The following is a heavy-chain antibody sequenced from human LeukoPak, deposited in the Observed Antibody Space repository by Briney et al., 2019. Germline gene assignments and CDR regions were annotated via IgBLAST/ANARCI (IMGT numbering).Heavy chain of an antibody. CDR1: GGTFSSYA. V-gene: IGHV1-69*13. J-gene: IGHJ6*04. CDR2: IIPIFGTA. CDR3: ARASEGFYYYYGMDV. Sequence: SVKVSCTASGGTFSSYAISWVRQAPGQGLEWMGGIIPIFGTANYAQKFQGRVTITADESTSTAYVELSSLRSEDTAVYYCARASEGFYYYYGMDVWGKGTTVTVSS.